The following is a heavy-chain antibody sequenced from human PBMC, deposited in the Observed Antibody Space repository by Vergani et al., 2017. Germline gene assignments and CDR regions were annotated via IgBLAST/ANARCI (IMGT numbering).Heavy chain of an antibody. J-gene: IGHJ3*02. CDR2: ISAYNGNT. CDR1: GYTFTSYG. Sequence: QVQLVQSGAEVKKPGASVKVSCKASGYTFTSYGISWVRQAPGQGLEWMGWISAYNGNTNYAQKLQGRVTMTPDTSTSTAYMELRSLRSDGTAVYYCARYQCSSTSCYDAFDIWGQGTMVTVSS. CDR3: ARYQCSSTSCYDAFDI. V-gene: IGHV1-18*04. D-gene: IGHD2-2*01.